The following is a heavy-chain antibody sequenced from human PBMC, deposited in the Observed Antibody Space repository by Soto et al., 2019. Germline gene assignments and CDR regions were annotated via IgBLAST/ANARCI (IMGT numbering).Heavy chain of an antibody. D-gene: IGHD6-6*01. CDR3: AKDRSSSSLDY. J-gene: IGHJ4*01. CDR2: ISAYNGNT. V-gene: IGHV1-18*01. CDR1: GYTFTSYG. Sequence: QVQLVQSGDAVKKPGASVKVSCQASGYTFTSYGISWVRQAPGQGLEWMGWISAYNGNTNYAQKLQGRVTMTTDTTTSTAYMELRSLRSYETAVYSCAKDRSSSSLDYWGQGTLVTVSS.